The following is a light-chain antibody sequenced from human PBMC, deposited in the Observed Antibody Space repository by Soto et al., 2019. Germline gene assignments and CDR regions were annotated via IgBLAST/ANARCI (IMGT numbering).Light chain of an antibody. CDR2: RNN. V-gene: IGLV1-47*01. CDR3: AAWDYSLSGHVV. CDR1: SSNIGSNY. J-gene: IGLJ2*01. Sequence: QPVLTQPPSASGTPGQRVTISCSGSSSNIGSNYVYWYQQLPGTAPKLLIYRNNQRPSGVPDRFSGSKSGTSASLAISGLRSEDEADYYCAAWDYSLSGHVVFGGGTKVTVL.